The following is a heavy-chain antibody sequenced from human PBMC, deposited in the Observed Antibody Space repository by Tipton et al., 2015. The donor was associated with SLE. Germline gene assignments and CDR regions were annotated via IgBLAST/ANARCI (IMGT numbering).Heavy chain of an antibody. V-gene: IGHV3-23*03. CDR2: IYVGGDT. Sequence: SLRLSCAASGFTFSSYAMGWVRQAPGKGLEWVSVIYVGGDTYYGDFVKGRFTISRDNSKNTLYLQLNGLRPEDTALYFCARRAVTNNWYFDLWRRGTLVTVSS. CDR3: ARRAVTNNWYFDL. J-gene: IGHJ2*01. D-gene: IGHD4-17*01. CDR1: GFTFSSYA.